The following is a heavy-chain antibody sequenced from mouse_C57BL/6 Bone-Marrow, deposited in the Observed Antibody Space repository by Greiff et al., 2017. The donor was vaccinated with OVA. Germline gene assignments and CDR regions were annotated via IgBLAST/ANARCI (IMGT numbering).Heavy chain of an antibody. Sequence: QVQLQQPGAELVRPGTSVKLSCKASGYTFTSYWMHWVKQRPGQGLEWIGVIDPSDSYTNYNQKFKGKATLTVDTSSSTAYMQLSSLTSEDSAVYYCAREGGNWGSYWGQGTLVTVSA. J-gene: IGHJ3*01. CDR3: AREGGNWGSY. D-gene: IGHD2-1*01. CDR1: GYTFTSYW. CDR2: IDPSDSYT. V-gene: IGHV1-59*01.